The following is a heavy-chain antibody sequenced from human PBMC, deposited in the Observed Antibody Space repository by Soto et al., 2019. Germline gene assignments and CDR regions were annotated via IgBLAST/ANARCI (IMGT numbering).Heavy chain of an antibody. CDR1: GFTFSSYS. CDR2: ISSSSSTI. Sequence: GGSLRLSCAASGFTFSSYSMNWVRQAPGKGLEWVSYISSSSSTIYYADSVKGRFTISRDNAKNSLYLQMNSLRDEDTAVYYCARDSSIADFWSGYYYYGMDVWGQGTTVTVSS. J-gene: IGHJ6*02. D-gene: IGHD3-3*01. CDR3: ARDSSIADFWSGYYYYGMDV. V-gene: IGHV3-48*02.